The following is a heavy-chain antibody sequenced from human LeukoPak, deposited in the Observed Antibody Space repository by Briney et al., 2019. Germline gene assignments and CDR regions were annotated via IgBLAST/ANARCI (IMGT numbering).Heavy chain of an antibody. D-gene: IGHD3-22*01. CDR1: GGSFSGYY. CDR2: INHSGST. Sequence: PSETLSLTCAVYGGSFSGYYWSWLRQPPGKGLEWIGEINHSGSTNYNPSLKSRVTISVDTSKNQFSLKLRSVTAADTAVYYCARARIAARRKYYYDSSGYLVFDYWGQGTLVTVSS. J-gene: IGHJ4*02. V-gene: IGHV4-34*01. CDR3: ARARIAARRKYYYDSSGYLVFDY.